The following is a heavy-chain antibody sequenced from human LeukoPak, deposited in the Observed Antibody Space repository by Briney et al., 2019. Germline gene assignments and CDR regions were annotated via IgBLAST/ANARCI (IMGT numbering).Heavy chain of an antibody. V-gene: IGHV4-34*01. Sequence: SETLSLTCAVYGGSFIGYYWSWIRQPPGKGLEWIGEINHSGSTNYNPSLKSRVTISIDTSKNQFSLELSSVTAADTAVYYCARTSPVIPFDYWGQGTLVTVSS. CDR3: ARTSPVIPFDY. CDR2: INHSGST. D-gene: IGHD2-21*01. CDR1: GGSFIGYY. J-gene: IGHJ4*02.